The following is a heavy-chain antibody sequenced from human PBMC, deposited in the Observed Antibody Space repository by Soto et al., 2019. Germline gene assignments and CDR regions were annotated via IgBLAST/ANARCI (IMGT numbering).Heavy chain of an antibody. J-gene: IGHJ5*02. Sequence: EVQMLESGGGLVQPGGSLRLSCAASGFTFNTYTMSWVRQAPGKGLEWVSGISGSGGSTSDAESVKGRFTISRDNSKNTLYLQMNSPRAEDTAVYYCAKDRPTYYYDSSGYAWGQGTLVTVSP. CDR2: ISGSGGST. D-gene: IGHD3-22*01. CDR3: AKDRPTYYYDSSGYA. V-gene: IGHV3-23*01. CDR1: GFTFNTYT.